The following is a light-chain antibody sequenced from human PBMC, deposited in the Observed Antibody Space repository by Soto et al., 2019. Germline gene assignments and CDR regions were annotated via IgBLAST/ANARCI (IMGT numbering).Light chain of an antibody. CDR3: SSYRSSNTYV. J-gene: IGLJ1*01. CDR1: SSDVGGYNY. CDR2: EVS. V-gene: IGLV2-14*01. Sequence: QSALTQPASVSGSPGQSITISCTGTSSDVGGYNYVPWYQQHPGNAPKLMIFEVSTRPSGVSNRFSGSKSGNTASLTISGLQAEDEADYSCSSYRSSNTYVFGTGTKLTVL.